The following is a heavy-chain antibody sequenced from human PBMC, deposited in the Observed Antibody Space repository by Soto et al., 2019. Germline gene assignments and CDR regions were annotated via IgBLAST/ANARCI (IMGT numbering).Heavy chain of an antibody. CDR1: GGSFSGYY. V-gene: IGHV4-34*01. J-gene: IGHJ4*02. D-gene: IGHD3-3*01. Sequence: SETLSLTCAVYGGSFSGYYWSWIRQPPGKGLEWIGEINHSGSTNHNPSLKSRVTISVDTSKNQFSLKLSSVTAADTAVYYCARGDRSGYYFWGQGTLVTVSS. CDR3: ARGDRSGYYF. CDR2: INHSGST.